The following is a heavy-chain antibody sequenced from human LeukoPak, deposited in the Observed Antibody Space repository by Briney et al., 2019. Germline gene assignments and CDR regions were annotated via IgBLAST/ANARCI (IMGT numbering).Heavy chain of an antibody. Sequence: PGGSLRLSCAASGFTVSSNYMTWVRQAPGKGLEWLSVIYSGGNTYYADSVKGRFTISRDNTKNTLYLQMNSLRADGTAVYYCARDVGFIVGATPGAFDIWGQGTMVTVSS. D-gene: IGHD1-26*01. CDR3: ARDVGFIVGATPGAFDI. J-gene: IGHJ3*02. V-gene: IGHV3-66*01. CDR1: GFTVSSNY. CDR2: IYSGGNT.